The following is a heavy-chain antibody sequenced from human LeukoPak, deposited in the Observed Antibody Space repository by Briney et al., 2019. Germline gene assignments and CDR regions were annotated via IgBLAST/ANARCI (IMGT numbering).Heavy chain of an antibody. V-gene: IGHV4-30-2*01. D-gene: IGHD3-10*01. CDR1: GGSISSGGYS. Sequence: PSQTLSLTCAVSGGSISSGGYSWSWIRQPPGKGLEWIGYIYHSGSTYYNPSLKSRVTISVDTSKNQFSLKLSSVTAADTAVYYCARVRSQLLWFGELDYWGQGTLVTVSS. J-gene: IGHJ4*02. CDR3: ARVRSQLLWFGELDY. CDR2: IYHSGST.